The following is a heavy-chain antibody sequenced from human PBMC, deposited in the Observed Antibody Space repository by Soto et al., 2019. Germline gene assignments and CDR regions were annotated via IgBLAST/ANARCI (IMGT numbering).Heavy chain of an antibody. D-gene: IGHD3-3*01. V-gene: IGHV1-69*13. J-gene: IGHJ6*02. CDR2: IIPIFGTA. CDR3: ARPYDFHTGYYYGMDV. Sequence: SVKVSCKASGGTFSSYAISWVRQAPGQGLEWMGGIIPIFGTANYAQKFQGRVTITADESASTAYMELSSLRSEDTAVYYCARPYDFHTGYYYGMDVWGQGTTVTVSS. CDR1: GGTFSSYA.